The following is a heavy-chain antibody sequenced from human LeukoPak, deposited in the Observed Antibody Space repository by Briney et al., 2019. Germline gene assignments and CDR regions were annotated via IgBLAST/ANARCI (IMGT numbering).Heavy chain of an antibody. CDR2: INPSGGST. D-gene: IGHD2-15*01. J-gene: IGHJ5*02. CDR3: ARDRCSGGSCYTPNWFDP. Sequence: ASVKVSCKASGYTFTGYYMHWVRQAPGQGLEWMGIINPSGGSTSYAQKFQGRVTMTRDTSTSTVYMELSSLRSEDTAVYYRARDRCSGGSCYTPNWFDPWGQGTLVTVSS. V-gene: IGHV1-46*01. CDR1: GYTFTGYY.